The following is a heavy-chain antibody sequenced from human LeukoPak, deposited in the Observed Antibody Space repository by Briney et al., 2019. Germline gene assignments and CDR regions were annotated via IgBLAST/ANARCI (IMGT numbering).Heavy chain of an antibody. Sequence: SETLSLTCTVSGVSISTTSYYWGWIRPTPGIGLEWVVSMLYRGSTYYSPYLRSRVIIAEDASKNQFFLTLSAVTAADAVVYYCARQGGWGGALSFFDSWGQGTLVTVSS. V-gene: IGHV4-39*01. CDR3: ARQGGWGGALSFFDS. CDR1: GVSISTTSYY. J-gene: IGHJ4*02. CDR2: MLYRGST. D-gene: IGHD3-16*01.